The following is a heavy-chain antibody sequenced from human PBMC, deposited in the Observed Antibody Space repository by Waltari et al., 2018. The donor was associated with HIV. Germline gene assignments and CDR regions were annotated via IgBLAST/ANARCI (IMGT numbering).Heavy chain of an antibody. CDR3: ARDVYSSSWYSAI. V-gene: IGHV3-53*04. CDR2: IYSGGST. CDR1: GFTVSSNY. Sequence: EVQLVESGGGLVQPGGSLRLSCAASGFTVSSNYMSWVRQAPGKGLEWVSDIYSGGSTYYADSVKGRFTISRHNSKNTLYLQMNSLRAEDTAVYYCARDVYSSSWYSAIWGQGTMVTVSS. D-gene: IGHD6-13*01. J-gene: IGHJ3*02.